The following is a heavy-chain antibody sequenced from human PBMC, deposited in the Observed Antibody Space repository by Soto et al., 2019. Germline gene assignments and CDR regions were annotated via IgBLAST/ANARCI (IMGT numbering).Heavy chain of an antibody. J-gene: IGHJ4*02. Sequence: QVQIVQSGAEVKKPGASVKVSCKTSGYTFTLYTIHWVRQAPGQRLEWMGWINTGNGNTKYSQRLQGRVTMGRDTSTSTANMELSSLTSEDTSVYYCAKLGGGYIFGPYLDYWGQGTLVTVAS. D-gene: IGHD5-18*01. CDR1: GYTFTLYT. CDR2: INTGNGNT. CDR3: AKLGGGYIFGPYLDY. V-gene: IGHV1-3*04.